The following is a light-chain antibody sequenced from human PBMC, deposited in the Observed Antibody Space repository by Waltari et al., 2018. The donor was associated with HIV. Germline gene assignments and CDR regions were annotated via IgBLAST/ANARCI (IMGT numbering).Light chain of an antibody. V-gene: IGKV4-1*01. Sequence: DVVMTQSPDSLTVSVGERATLNCKSSQSLLYGSNNKNYLAWYQQRPGHRPKLLIYCASTRRSGVPDRFSGSGSGTDFSLTISSLQAEDVAVYYCQQYYLVPYTFGQGTKLEIK. CDR1: QSLLYGSNNKNY. CDR2: CAS. CDR3: QQYYLVPYT. J-gene: IGKJ2*01.